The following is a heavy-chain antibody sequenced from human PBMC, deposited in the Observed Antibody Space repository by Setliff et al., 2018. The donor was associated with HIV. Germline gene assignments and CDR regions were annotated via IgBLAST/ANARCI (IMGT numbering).Heavy chain of an antibody. CDR3: ARDWPGYTAMVH. J-gene: IGHJ4*02. V-gene: IGHV3-64*04. Sequence: GGSLRLSCSASGFTFSSYAMHWVRQTPGKGLEYVSAISNNGGSTYYSYSVKGRFTISRDNDKNSMYLQIHSLRVEDTAVYYCARDWPGYTAMVHWGQGTLVTVSS. CDR1: GFTFSSYA. D-gene: IGHD5-18*01. CDR2: ISNNGGST.